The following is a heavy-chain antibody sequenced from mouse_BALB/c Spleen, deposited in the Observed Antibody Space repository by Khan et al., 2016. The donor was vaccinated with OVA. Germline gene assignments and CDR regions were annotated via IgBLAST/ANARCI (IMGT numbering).Heavy chain of an antibody. V-gene: IGHV6-6*02. J-gene: IGHJ3*01. CDR3: SGPGGYCAWFAY. Sequence: QLEESGGGLVQPGGSMKLSCVASGSTFSNFWMNWVRQSPEKGPEWVAEIRLKSNNYATHYAESAKGRFTISSDDSIISVYLQMNNLRAHDTGIYYCSGPGGYCAWFAYWGQGTLVTISA. D-gene: IGHD2-3*01. CDR1: GSTFSNFW. CDR2: IRLKSNNYAT.